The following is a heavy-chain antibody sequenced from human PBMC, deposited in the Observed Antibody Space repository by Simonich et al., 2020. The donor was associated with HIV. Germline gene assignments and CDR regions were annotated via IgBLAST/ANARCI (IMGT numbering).Heavy chain of an antibody. Sequence: QVQLQQWGAGLLKPSETLSLTCAVYSGSFSGYYWSWIRQSPGKGRGWIGEITYSGRTNHNPTLKSRVTISVDTSKKQFSLKLKSVTVADTAVYYCAREVGYYPPQLEENNAFDFWGQGTMVTVSS. CDR3: AREVGYYPPQLEENNAFDF. CDR2: ITYSGRT. CDR1: SGSFSGYY. J-gene: IGHJ3*01. V-gene: IGHV4-34*01. D-gene: IGHD3-10*01.